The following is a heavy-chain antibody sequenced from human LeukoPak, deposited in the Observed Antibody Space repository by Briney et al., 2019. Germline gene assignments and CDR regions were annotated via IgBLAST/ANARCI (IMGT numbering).Heavy chain of an antibody. D-gene: IGHD1-7*01. CDR2: IYYSGST. J-gene: IGHJ4*02. CDR1: GGSISSYY. Sequence: SETLSPTCTVSGGSISSYYWSWIRQPPGKGLEWIGYIYYSGSTNYNPSLKSRVTISVDTSKNQFSLKLSSVTAADTAVYYCARDGTTGTTIWGQGTLVTVSS. V-gene: IGHV4-59*01. CDR3: ARDGTTGTTI.